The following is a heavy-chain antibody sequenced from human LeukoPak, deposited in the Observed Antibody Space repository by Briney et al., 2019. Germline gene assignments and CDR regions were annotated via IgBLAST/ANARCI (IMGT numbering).Heavy chain of an antibody. CDR3: AKDLNYDSSGQYYFDY. V-gene: IGHV3-23*01. Sequence: GGSLRLSCAASGFTFSSYGMSWVRQAPGKGLEWVSAISGSGGSTYYADSVKGRFTISRDNSKNTLYLQMNSLRAEDTVVYYCAKDLNYDSSGQYYFDYWGQGTLVTVSS. CDR2: ISGSGGST. D-gene: IGHD3-22*01. CDR1: GFTFSSYG. J-gene: IGHJ4*02.